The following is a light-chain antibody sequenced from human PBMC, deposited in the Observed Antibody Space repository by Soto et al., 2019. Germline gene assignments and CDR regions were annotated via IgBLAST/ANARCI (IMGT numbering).Light chain of an antibody. V-gene: IGLV1-44*01. J-gene: IGLJ1*01. CDR3: AAWDDSLNGYV. CDR1: SSNIGSYT. Sequence: QSVLIQPPSASGTPGQRVTVSCSGGSSNIGSYTVNWYQQLPGAAPKLLIYSNSQRPSGVPDRFSASKSGTSASLAISGLQSEDEGEYYCAAWDDSLNGYVFGPGTKVTVL. CDR2: SNS.